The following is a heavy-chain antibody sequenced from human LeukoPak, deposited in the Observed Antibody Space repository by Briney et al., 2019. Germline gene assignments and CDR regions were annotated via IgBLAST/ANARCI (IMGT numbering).Heavy chain of an antibody. CDR1: GYTFTSYD. V-gene: IGHV1-8*03. Sequence: GASVKVSCKASGYTFTSYDINWVRQATGQGLEWMRGMNPNSGNTGYAQKFQGRVTITRNTSIGTAYMELSSLRSEDTAVYYCARGPRYYYDSSSPPADYWGQGTLVTVSS. J-gene: IGHJ4*02. D-gene: IGHD3-22*01. CDR2: MNPNSGNT. CDR3: ARGPRYYYDSSSPPADY.